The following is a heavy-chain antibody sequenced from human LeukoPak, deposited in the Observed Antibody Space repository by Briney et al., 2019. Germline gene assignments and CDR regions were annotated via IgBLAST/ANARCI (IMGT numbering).Heavy chain of an antibody. CDR2: IYYSGST. CDR1: GGSISSYY. Sequence: SETLSLTCTVSGGSISSYYWSWIRQPPGKGLEWIGYIYYSGSTYYNPSLKSRVTISVDTSKNQFSLKLSSVTAADTAVYYCARDEERGYSSSWYYFDYWGQGTLVTVSS. D-gene: IGHD6-13*01. J-gene: IGHJ4*02. CDR3: ARDEERGYSSSWYYFDY. V-gene: IGHV4-59*12.